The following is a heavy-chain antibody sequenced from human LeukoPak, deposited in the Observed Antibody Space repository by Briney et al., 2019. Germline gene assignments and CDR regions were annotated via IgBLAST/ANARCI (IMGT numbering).Heavy chain of an antibody. V-gene: IGHV3-53*01. CDR1: GFTVSSNY. J-gene: IGHJ4*02. Sequence: GGSLRLSCAASGFTVSSNYTSWVRQAPGKGLEWVSVIYSGGTTYYADSVRGRFTISRDNSKNTLYLQMNSLRAEDTAVYYCTRDSTYYGSGSYYYWGQGTLVTVSS. CDR3: TRDSTYYGSGSYYY. D-gene: IGHD3-10*01. CDR2: IYSGGTT.